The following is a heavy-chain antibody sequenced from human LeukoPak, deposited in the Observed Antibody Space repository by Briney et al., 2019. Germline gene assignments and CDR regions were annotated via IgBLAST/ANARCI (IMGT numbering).Heavy chain of an antibody. J-gene: IGHJ4*02. D-gene: IGHD3-22*01. CDR3: ARGGGDDYYDSSGYLYYFDY. CDR1: GYTFTSYG. CDR2: ISAYNGNT. Sequence: ASVKVSCKASGYTFTSYGISWVRQAPGQGLEWMGWISAYNGNTNYAQKLQGRVTMTTDTSTSTAYMELRSLRSDDTAVYYCARGGGDDYYDSSGYLYYFDYWGQGTLVTVSS. V-gene: IGHV1-18*01.